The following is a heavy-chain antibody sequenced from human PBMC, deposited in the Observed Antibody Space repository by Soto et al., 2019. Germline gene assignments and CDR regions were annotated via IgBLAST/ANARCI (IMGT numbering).Heavy chain of an antibody. CDR1: GGTFSSYA. V-gene: IGHV1-69*01. Sequence: QVQRVQSGAEVKKPGSSVKVSCKASGGTFSSYAISWVRQAPGQGLEWMGGIIPIFGTANYAQKFQGRVTITADESTSTAYMELSSMRSEDTAVYYCARDLGYDYVWGSRYPLDYWGQGTLVTVSS. CDR2: IIPIFGTA. D-gene: IGHD3-16*01. J-gene: IGHJ4*02. CDR3: ARDLGYDYVWGSRYPLDY.